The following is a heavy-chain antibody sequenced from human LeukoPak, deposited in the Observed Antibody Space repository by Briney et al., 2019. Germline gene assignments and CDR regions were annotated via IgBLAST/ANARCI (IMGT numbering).Heavy chain of an antibody. CDR3: ARHYDILTGTFPYY. D-gene: IGHD3-9*01. CDR1: GFTFSNYW. CDR2: IRQDGNEK. Sequence: PGRSLRLSCAASGFTFSNYWMSWVRQAPGKGLEWVANIRQDGNEKYYVGSVRGRFTISRDNAKNSLYLQMNSLRAEDTAVYYCARHYDILTGTFPYYWGQGTLVTVSS. J-gene: IGHJ4*02. V-gene: IGHV3-7*03.